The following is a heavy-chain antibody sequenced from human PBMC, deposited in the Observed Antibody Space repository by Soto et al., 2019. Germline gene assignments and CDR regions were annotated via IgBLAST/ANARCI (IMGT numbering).Heavy chain of an antibody. Sequence: QVQLVESGGGVVQPGRSLRLSCAASGFTFSSYGMHWVRQAPGKGLEWVAVISYDGSNKYYADSVKGRFTISRDNSKNTLYLQMNSLSAEDTAVYYCAKDGEEWDYYYGMDVWGQGTTVTVSS. V-gene: IGHV3-30*18. D-gene: IGHD2-8*01. CDR1: GFTFSSYG. CDR3: AKDGEEWDYYYGMDV. CDR2: ISYDGSNK. J-gene: IGHJ6*02.